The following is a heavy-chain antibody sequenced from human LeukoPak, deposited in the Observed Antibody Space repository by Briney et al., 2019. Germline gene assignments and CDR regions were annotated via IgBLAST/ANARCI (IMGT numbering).Heavy chain of an antibody. V-gene: IGHV4-30-2*01. CDR2: IYHSGST. J-gene: IGHJ4*02. D-gene: IGHD4-17*01. CDR1: GGSISSGGYS. CDR3: ARRDGDYDGAHFDY. Sequence: PSETLSLTCAVSGGSISSGGYSWSWIRQPPGKGLEWIGYIYHSGSTYYNPSLKSRVTISVDRSKNQFSLNLSSVTAADTAVYYCARRDGDYDGAHFDYWGQGNLVTVSS.